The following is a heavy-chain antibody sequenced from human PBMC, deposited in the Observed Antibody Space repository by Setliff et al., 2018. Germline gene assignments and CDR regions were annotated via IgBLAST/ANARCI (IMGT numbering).Heavy chain of an antibody. CDR3: ARKGISALSGAFDM. J-gene: IGHJ3*02. CDR2: INHSGST. V-gene: IGHV4-34*01. Sequence: TSETLSLTCAVYGGSFSGYYWSWIRQPPGKGLEWIGEINHSGSTNYNPSLKSRVTISVDTSKNQFSLKLSSVTAADTAVYYCARKGISALSGAFDMWGQGTMVTVSS. CDR1: GGSFSGYY. D-gene: IGHD1-26*01.